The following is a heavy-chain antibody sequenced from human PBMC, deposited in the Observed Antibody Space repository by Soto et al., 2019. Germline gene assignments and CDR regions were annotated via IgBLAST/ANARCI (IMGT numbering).Heavy chain of an antibody. V-gene: IGHV1-69*06. CDR3: ARGYCSGGSCSNWFDP. J-gene: IGHJ5*02. CDR1: GGTFSSYA. D-gene: IGHD2-15*01. CDR2: IIPIFGTA. Sequence: ASVKVSCKASGGTFSSYAISWVRQAPGQGLEWMGGIIPIFGTANYAQKFQGRVTITADKSTSTAYMELSSLRSEDTAVYYCARGYCSGGSCSNWFDPWGQGTLVTVSS.